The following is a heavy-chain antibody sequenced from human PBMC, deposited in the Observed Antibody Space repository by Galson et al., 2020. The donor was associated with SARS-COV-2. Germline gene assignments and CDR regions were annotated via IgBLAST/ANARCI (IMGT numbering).Heavy chain of an antibody. CDR1: GYTFTSYG. D-gene: IGHD3-16*02. J-gene: IGHJ6*03. V-gene: IGHV1-18*01. Sequence: ASVKVSCKASGYTFTSYGISWVRQAPGQGLEWMGWISAYNGNTNYAQKLQGRVTMTTDTSTSTAYMELRSLRSDDTAVYYCARIEIESGSYPKARYYYYYYYYMDVWGKGTTVTVSS. CDR3: ARIEIESGSYPKARYYYYYYYYMDV. CDR2: ISAYNGNT.